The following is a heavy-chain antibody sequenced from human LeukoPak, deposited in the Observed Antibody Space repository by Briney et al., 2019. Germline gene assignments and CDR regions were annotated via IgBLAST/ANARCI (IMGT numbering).Heavy chain of an antibody. CDR1: GYTFTGYY. Sequence: ASVKVSCKASGYTFTGYYMHWVRQAPGQGLEWMGWISPNSGGTNYAQKFQGRVTMTRDTSISTAYMELSRLRSDDTAVYHCARTANTDTDYYYYMDVWGKGTTVTISS. D-gene: IGHD2-8*02. CDR2: ISPNSGGT. CDR3: ARTANTDTDYYYYMDV. V-gene: IGHV1-2*02. J-gene: IGHJ6*03.